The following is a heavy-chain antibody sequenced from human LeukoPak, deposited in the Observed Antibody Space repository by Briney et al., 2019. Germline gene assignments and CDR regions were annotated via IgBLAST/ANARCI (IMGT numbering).Heavy chain of an antibody. Sequence: PGGSLRLSCAASGIPFTTYAVSWVRQAPGKGLEWVSVITGNGGSTDYADSVKGRFTISRDNSKNTLYLQMDSLRAEDTAVYYCAKEMIQLWCFDYWGQGTLVTVSS. J-gene: IGHJ4*02. D-gene: IGHD5-18*01. CDR3: AKEMIQLWCFDY. V-gene: IGHV3-23*01. CDR1: GIPFTTYA. CDR2: ITGNGGST.